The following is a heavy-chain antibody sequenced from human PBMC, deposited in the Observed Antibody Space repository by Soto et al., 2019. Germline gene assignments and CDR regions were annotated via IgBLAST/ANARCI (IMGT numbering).Heavy chain of an antibody. CDR2: INHSGST. CDR1: GGSFSGYY. D-gene: IGHD3-10*01. J-gene: IGHJ4*02. CDR3: ARLWFGELLQDY. V-gene: IGHV4-34*01. Sequence: KTSETLSLTCAVYGGSFSGYYWSWIRQPPGKGLEWIGEINHSGSTNYNPSLKSRVTISVDTSKNQFSLKLSSVTAADTAVYYCARLWFGELLQDYWGQGTLVTVSS.